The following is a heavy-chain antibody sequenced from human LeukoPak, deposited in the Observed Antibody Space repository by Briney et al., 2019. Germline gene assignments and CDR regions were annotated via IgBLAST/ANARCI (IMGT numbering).Heavy chain of an antibody. CDR1: GYTFSSYD. J-gene: IGHJ4*02. Sequence: GRSLRLSCGASGYTFSSYDMHWVRRAPGKGLEWVAGIRYDGRHTYHADSVKGRFTISRDNSKNTLYLQMNSLRAEDTAVYYCAKDRGYSSGWHFDYWGQGTLVTVSS. CDR2: IRYDGRHT. D-gene: IGHD6-19*01. V-gene: IGHV3-30*18. CDR3: AKDRGYSSGWHFDY.